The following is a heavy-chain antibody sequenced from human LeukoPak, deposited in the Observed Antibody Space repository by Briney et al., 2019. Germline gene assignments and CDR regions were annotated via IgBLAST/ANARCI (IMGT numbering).Heavy chain of an antibody. J-gene: IGHJ4*01. CDR3: ARDHRYAFDN. V-gene: IGHV3-48*01. CDR1: GFNFIDYS. CDR2: IGISSGNT. D-gene: IGHD5-12*01. Sequence: PGRSLRLSCAASGFNFIDYSMNWVRQAPGKGLEWISYIGISSGNTKYADPVKGRFTISRDKARNSLYLQMNSLRVEDTAVYYCARDHRYAFDNWGHGTLVTVSS.